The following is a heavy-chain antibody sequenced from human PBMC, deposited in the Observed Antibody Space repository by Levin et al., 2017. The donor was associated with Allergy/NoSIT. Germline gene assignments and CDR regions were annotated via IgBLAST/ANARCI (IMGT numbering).Heavy chain of an antibody. J-gene: IGHJ4*02. Sequence: LSLTCAASGFTFSSYAMHWVRQAPGKGLEWVAVISYDGSNKYYADSVKGRFTISRDNSKNTLYLQMNSLRAEDTAVYYCARGIAAAGGIFDYWGQGTLVTVSS. CDR3: ARGIAAAGGIFDY. D-gene: IGHD6-13*01. CDR2: ISYDGSNK. CDR1: GFTFSSYA. V-gene: IGHV3-30-3*01.